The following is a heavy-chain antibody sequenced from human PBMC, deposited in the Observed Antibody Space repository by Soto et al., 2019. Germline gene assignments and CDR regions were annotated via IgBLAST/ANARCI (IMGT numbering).Heavy chain of an antibody. Sequence: PGGSLRLSCAGSGFAFSGSTIHWVRQASGKGLEWVGRIRSKANSYATAYAASVKGSFIISRDDSKTTAYLQMSSLKIEDTAVYYCFRESYFSYHGMDVWGQGTTVTVSS. J-gene: IGHJ6*02. V-gene: IGHV3-73*01. CDR3: FRESYFSYHGMDV. CDR1: GFAFSGST. CDR2: IRSKANSYAT.